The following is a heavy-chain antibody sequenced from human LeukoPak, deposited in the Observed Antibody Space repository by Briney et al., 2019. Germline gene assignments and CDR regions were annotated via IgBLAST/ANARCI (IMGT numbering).Heavy chain of an antibody. D-gene: IGHD2-15*01. Sequence: SETLSLTCTVSGGSISSYYWSWIRQPPGKGLEWIGYIYYSGSTNYNPSLKSRVTISVDTSKKQFSLKLSSVTAADTAVYYCARDFYGYCSGGSCAHTFDIWGQGTMVTVSS. J-gene: IGHJ3*02. V-gene: IGHV4-59*01. CDR1: GGSISSYY. CDR3: ARDFYGYCSGGSCAHTFDI. CDR2: IYYSGST.